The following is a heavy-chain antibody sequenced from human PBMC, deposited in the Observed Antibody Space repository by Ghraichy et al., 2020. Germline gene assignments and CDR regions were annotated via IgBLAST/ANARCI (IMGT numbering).Heavy chain of an antibody. V-gene: IGHV3-23*01. J-gene: IGHJ3*02. CDR2: ISGSGGST. D-gene: IGHD4-17*01. Sequence: GVLNISCAASGLTLSSYAMSWVRQAPGKGLEWVSAISGSGGSTYYTDSVKGRFIISRDNSKNTLSLQMNSLRAEDTAIYYCAKTTTVTTLGAFDIWGQGTMVTVSS. CDR1: GLTLSSYA. CDR3: AKTTTVTTLGAFDI.